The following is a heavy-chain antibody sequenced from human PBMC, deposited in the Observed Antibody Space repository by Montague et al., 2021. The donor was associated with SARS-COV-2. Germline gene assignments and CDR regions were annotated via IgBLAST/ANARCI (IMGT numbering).Heavy chain of an antibody. CDR2: IYYSGST. V-gene: IGHV4-39*02. D-gene: IGHD3-10*01. CDR1: GGSISSSGYY. J-gene: IGHJ6*02. CDR3: AKDHKSRWFGELSHYYGMDV. Sequence: SETLSLTCTVSGGSISSSGYYWGWIRQPPGKGLEWIGSIYYSGSTYYNPSLKSRVTISVDTSKNQFSLKLSSVTAADTAVYYCAKDHKSRWFGELSHYYGMDVWGQGTTVTVSS.